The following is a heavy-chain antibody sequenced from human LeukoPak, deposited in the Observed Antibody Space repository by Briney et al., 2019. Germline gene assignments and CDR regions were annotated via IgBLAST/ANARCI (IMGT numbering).Heavy chain of an antibody. Sequence: SETLSLTRTVSGGSISSSSYYWGWIRQPPGKGLEWIGSIYYSGSTYYNPSLKSRVTISVDTSKNQFSLKLSSVTAADTAMYYCARHRQREGDFDYWGQGTLVTVSS. D-gene: IGHD1-26*01. V-gene: IGHV4-39*01. J-gene: IGHJ4*02. CDR2: IYYSGST. CDR1: GGSISSSSYY. CDR3: ARHRQREGDFDY.